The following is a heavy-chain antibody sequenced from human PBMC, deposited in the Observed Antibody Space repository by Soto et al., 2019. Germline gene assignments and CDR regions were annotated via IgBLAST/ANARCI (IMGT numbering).Heavy chain of an antibody. CDR1: GFTFSSYS. V-gene: IGHV3-48*02. D-gene: IGHD6-13*01. Sequence: PGGSLRLSCAASGFTFSSYSMNWVRQAPGKGLEWVSYISSSSSTIYYADSVKGRFTISRDNPKNSPYLQMNSLRDEDTAVYYCARDPGISAAHYGMDVWGQGTTVTVSS. CDR3: ARDPGISAAHYGMDV. CDR2: ISSSSSTI. J-gene: IGHJ6*02.